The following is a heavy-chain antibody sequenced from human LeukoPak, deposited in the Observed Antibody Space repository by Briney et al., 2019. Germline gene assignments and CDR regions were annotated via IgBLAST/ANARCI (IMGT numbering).Heavy chain of an antibody. V-gene: IGHV1-69*05. J-gene: IGHJ4*02. CDR3: ARGLCSSTSCYTVQFDY. CDR1: GGTFSSYA. CDR2: IIPIFGTA. Sequence: SVKVSCKASGGTFSSYAISWVRQAPGQGLEWMGGIIPIFGTANYAQKFQGRVTITTDESTSTAYMELSSLRSEDTAVYYCARGLCSSTSCYTVQFDYWGQGTLVTVSS. D-gene: IGHD2-2*02.